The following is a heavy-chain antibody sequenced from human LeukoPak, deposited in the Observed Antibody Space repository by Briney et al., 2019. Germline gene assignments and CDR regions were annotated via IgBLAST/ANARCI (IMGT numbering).Heavy chain of an antibody. CDR1: GYSITVGYY. J-gene: IGHJ4*02. Sequence: PETLSLTCTVSGYSITVGYYWGWIRHPPGRGLGWIGKIYNSGSTYYNPSLNSRVTISVDTSKNQSSLRLSSVTAADTAVYYCARGAPIYGSGSYPFDYWGQGTLVTVSS. V-gene: IGHV4-38-2*02. D-gene: IGHD3-10*01. CDR3: ARGAPIYGSGSYPFDY. CDR2: IYNSGST.